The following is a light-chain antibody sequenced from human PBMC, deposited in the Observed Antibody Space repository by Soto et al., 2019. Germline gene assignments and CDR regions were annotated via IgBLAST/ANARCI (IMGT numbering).Light chain of an antibody. CDR1: QSVSSSY. CDR2: GAS. CDR3: HQYDSPQCT. V-gene: IGKV3-20*01. Sequence: EIVLTQSPGTLSLSPLERASLSCRASQSVSSSYLAWYQQKPGQAPRLLIYGASSRATDIPDRFSGSGSGNDFTLTISRLEPEDFAVYYCHQYDSPQCTFGQGTKVDIX. J-gene: IGKJ1*01.